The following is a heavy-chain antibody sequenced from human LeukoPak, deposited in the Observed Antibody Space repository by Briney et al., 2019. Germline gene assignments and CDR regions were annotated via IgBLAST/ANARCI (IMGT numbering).Heavy chain of an antibody. J-gene: IGHJ3*02. D-gene: IGHD3-10*01. CDR2: IYYSGST. CDR1: GGSISSGGYY. Sequence: PSETLSLTCTVSGGSISSGGYYWSWIRQHPGKGLEWIGYIYYSGSTYYNPSLKSRVTISVDTSKNQFSLKLSSVTAADTAVYYCARVGDYYYAFDIWGQGTMVTVSS. CDR3: ARVGDYYYAFDI. V-gene: IGHV4-31*03.